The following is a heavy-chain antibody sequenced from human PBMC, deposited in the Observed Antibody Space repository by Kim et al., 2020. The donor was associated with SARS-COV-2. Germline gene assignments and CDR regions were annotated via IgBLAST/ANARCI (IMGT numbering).Heavy chain of an antibody. Sequence: GGSLRLSCAASGFTFSSYAMHWVRQAPGKGLEWVAVISYDGSNKYYADSVKGRFTISRDNSKNTLYLQMNGLRAEDTAVYYCARDTSARTRYWIDP. CDR1: GFTFSSYA. CDR2: ISYDGSNK. CDR3: ARDTSARTRYWIDP. V-gene: IGHV3-30*04. J-gene: IGHJ5*02. D-gene: IGHD1-26*01.